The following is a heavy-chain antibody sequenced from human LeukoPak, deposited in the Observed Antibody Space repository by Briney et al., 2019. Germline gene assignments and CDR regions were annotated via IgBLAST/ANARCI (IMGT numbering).Heavy chain of an antibody. CDR3: ARGGHGVVPASRDDNRFDP. CDR1: GGSFSGYY. D-gene: IGHD2-2*01. V-gene: IGHV4-34*01. Sequence: SETLSLTCAVYGGSFSGYYWSWIRQPPGKGLEWIGEINHSGSTNYNPSLKSRVTISVDTSKNQFSLKLSSVTAADTAVYYCARGGHGVVPASRDDNRFDPWGQGTLVTVSS. J-gene: IGHJ5*02. CDR2: INHSGST.